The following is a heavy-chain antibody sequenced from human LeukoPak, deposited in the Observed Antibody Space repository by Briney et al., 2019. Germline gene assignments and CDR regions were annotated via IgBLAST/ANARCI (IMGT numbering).Heavy chain of an antibody. CDR3: ARDWGMATIATGVDY. CDR1: GFTFSSYW. J-gene: IGHJ4*02. Sequence: GGSLRLSCAASGFTFSSYWMSWVRQAPGKGLEWVANTKQDGSEKYYVDSVKGRFTISRDNAKNSLYLQMNSLRAEDTAVYYCARDWGMATIATGVDYWGQGALVTVSS. D-gene: IGHD5-24*01. V-gene: IGHV3-7*01. CDR2: TKQDGSEK.